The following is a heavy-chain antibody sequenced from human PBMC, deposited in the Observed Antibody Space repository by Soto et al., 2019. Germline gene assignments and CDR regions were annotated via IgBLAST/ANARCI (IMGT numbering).Heavy chain of an antibody. CDR2: IIPILGIA. J-gene: IGHJ4*02. CDR3: ASVHYYGSGGRLGY. V-gene: IGHV1-69*02. Sequence: QVQLVQSVAEVKKPGSSVKVSCKASGGTFSSYTISWVRQAPGQGLEGMGRIIPILGIANYAQKFQGRVTITADKSTSTAYMELSSLRSEDTAVYYCASVHYYGSGGRLGYWGQGTLVTVSS. CDR1: GGTFSSYT. D-gene: IGHD3-10*01.